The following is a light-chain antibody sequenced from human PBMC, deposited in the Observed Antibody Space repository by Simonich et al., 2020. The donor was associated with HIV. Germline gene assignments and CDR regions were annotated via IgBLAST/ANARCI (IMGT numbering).Light chain of an antibody. CDR2: WAS. J-gene: IGKJ5*01. Sequence: DIVMTQSPDSLTVSLGERATINCKYSQSVLYSSNNKNYLALYQQKPGQPPKLLIYWASTRESGFPDRFSASGSGTDFTLTISSLQAEDVAVYYCQQYYNTPVTFGQGTRLEIK. CDR3: QQYYNTPVT. CDR1: QSVLYSSNNKNY. V-gene: IGKV4-1*01.